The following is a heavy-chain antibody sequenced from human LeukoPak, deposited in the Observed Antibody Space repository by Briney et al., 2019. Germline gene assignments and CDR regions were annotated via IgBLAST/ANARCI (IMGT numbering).Heavy chain of an antibody. Sequence: GGSLRLSCAASGFAFSSYSMNWVRQVPGKGLEWVSYISSSSTIYYADSVKGRFTISRDNAKNSLYLRMNSLRAEDTAVYYCARDGYCSGSSCYSTTDYWGQGTLVTVSS. CDR1: GFAFSSYS. J-gene: IGHJ4*02. V-gene: IGHV3-48*04. D-gene: IGHD2-15*01. CDR3: ARDGYCSGSSCYSTTDY. CDR2: ISSSSTI.